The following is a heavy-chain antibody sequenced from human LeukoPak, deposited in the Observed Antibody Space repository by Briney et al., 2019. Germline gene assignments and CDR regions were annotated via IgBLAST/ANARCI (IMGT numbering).Heavy chain of an antibody. J-gene: IGHJ2*01. Sequence: SETLSLTCTVSGGSISSHFWSWIRQPPGKGLEWIGSIYYSGSTYYNPSLKSRVTISVDTSKNQFSLKLSSVTAADTAVYYCARESRGLRYFDLWGRGTLVTVSS. CDR3: ARESRGLRYFDL. CDR1: GGSISSHF. CDR2: IYYSGST. D-gene: IGHD3-16*01. V-gene: IGHV4-39*07.